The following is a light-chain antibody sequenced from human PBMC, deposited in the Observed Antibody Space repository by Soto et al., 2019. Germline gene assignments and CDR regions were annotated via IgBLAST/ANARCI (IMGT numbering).Light chain of an antibody. CDR3: QQYDRSPKT. Sequence: EIVLTQSPGTLSLSPGERATLSCRSSQSVSSSYLAWYQQKPGQAPRLLISGASSRATGIPDRFSGSGSGTDFTLTISRLEAEDFAVYYCQQYDRSPKTFGQGTKVEIK. J-gene: IGKJ1*01. V-gene: IGKV3-20*01. CDR1: QSVSSSY. CDR2: GAS.